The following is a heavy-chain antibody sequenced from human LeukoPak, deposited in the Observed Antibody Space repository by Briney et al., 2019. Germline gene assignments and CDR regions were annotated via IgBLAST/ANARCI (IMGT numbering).Heavy chain of an antibody. V-gene: IGHV1-2*02. CDR2: INPNSDGT. J-gene: IGHJ4*02. Sequence: GASVKVSCKASGYTFTGYYMHWVRQAPGQGLEWMGWINPNSDGTNYAQKFQGRVAMTRDTSISTAYMELSRLRSDDTAVYYCARDLGYCSGGSCPYFDYWGQGTLVTVSS. CDR3: ARDLGYCSGGSCPYFDY. CDR1: GYTFTGYY. D-gene: IGHD2-15*01.